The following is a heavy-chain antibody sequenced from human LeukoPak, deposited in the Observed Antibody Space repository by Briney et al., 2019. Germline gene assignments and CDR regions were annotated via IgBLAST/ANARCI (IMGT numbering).Heavy chain of an antibody. CDR3: AREMCEREFDFDN. D-gene: IGHD6-25*01. CDR1: GGTFSNFA. CDR2: IIPIVDVT. J-gene: IGHJ4*02. Sequence: SVKASCKASGGTFSNFAFSSVRQAPGQGLQGVRRIIPIVDVTSYAQNFKGRVTITTDESTTTAYMDLSTLRAEDAAVYECAREMCEREFDFDNWGQGTLVTVSS. V-gene: IGHV1-69*04.